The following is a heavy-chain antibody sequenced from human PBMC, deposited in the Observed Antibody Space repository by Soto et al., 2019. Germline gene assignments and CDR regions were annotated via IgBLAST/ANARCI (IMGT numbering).Heavy chain of an antibody. Sequence: SETLSLTCTVSGGSISSGDYYWSWIRQPPGKGLEWIGYIYYSGSTYYNPSLKSRVTISVDTSKNQFSPKLSSVTAADTAVYYCAREFFYDFWSGYHPRYFDYWGQGTLVTVSS. J-gene: IGHJ4*02. D-gene: IGHD3-3*01. CDR1: GGSISSGDYY. V-gene: IGHV4-30-4*01. CDR3: AREFFYDFWSGYHPRYFDY. CDR2: IYYSGST.